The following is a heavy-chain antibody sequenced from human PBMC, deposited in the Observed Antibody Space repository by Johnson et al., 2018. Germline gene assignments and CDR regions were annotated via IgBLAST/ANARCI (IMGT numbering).Heavy chain of an antibody. J-gene: IGHJ3*02. CDR1: GFTFSTYS. CDR3: ARILYGSGSYGAFDI. D-gene: IGHD3-10*01. CDR2: ISGGSSSI. Sequence: VQLQESGGGLVQPGGSLRLSCAASGFTFSTYSMNWVRQAPGQGLEWVSYISGGSSSIYYADSVKGRFTISRENAKNSGYLQMTSLRDGDTAVYYCARILYGSGSYGAFDIWGQGTMVTVSS. V-gene: IGHV3-48*02.